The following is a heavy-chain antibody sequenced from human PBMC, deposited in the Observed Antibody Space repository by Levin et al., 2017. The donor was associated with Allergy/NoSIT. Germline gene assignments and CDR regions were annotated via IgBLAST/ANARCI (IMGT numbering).Heavy chain of an antibody. J-gene: IGHJ6*02. CDR1: GFTFSSYW. V-gene: IGHV3-7*01. CDR3: ARSSSDSCYVRGKYYYCAMDV. CDR2: IKQDGSEK. Sequence: GESLKISCAVSGFTFSSYWMNWVRQAPGKGLEWVANIKQDGSEKYYVDSVKGRFTISRDNAKNSLDLQMNSLRVEDTAVYYCARSSSDSCYVRGKYYYCAMDVWGQGTTVTVSS. D-gene: IGHD2-2*01.